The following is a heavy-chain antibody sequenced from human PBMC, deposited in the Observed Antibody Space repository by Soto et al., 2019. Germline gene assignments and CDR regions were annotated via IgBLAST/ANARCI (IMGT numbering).Heavy chain of an antibody. V-gene: IGHV4-31*03. Sequence: QVQLQESGPGLVKPSQTLSLTCTVSGGSISSGAYYWSWIRQLPGKGLEWIGYIYYSGNSYYNPSLKSRVTISVDTSKNQFSLKLSSVTAADTAVYYCARSGGSAYPFDPWGQGTLVTVSS. J-gene: IGHJ5*02. CDR2: IYYSGNS. CDR1: GGSISSGAYY. D-gene: IGHD3-22*01. CDR3: ARSGGSAYPFDP.